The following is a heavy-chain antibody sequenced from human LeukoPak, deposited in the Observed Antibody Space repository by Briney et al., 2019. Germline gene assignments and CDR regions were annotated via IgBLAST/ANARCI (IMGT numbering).Heavy chain of an antibody. CDR1: GFSFNTYW. Sequence: GGSLRLSCAVSGFSFNTYWMTWVRQAPGKGLQWVASINKDGTEKYYVDSVKGRFTISRGNTKNSLYLQMNSLRAEDTAVFYCARPYYYSSGSLPYWGQGTLVTVSS. CDR3: ARPYYYSSGSLPY. J-gene: IGHJ4*02. D-gene: IGHD3-10*01. CDR2: INKDGTEK. V-gene: IGHV3-7*02.